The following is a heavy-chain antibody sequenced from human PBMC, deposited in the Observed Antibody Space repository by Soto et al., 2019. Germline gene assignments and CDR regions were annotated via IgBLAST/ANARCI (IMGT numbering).Heavy chain of an antibody. V-gene: IGHV3-15*07. D-gene: IGHD3-16*01. CDR2: SKSKTDGGTT. J-gene: IGHJ4*02. CDR3: TTDSPPFVGALGY. Sequence: EVQLVESGGGLVKPGGSLRLSCAASGFTFSNAWMNWVRQAPGKGLEWVDRSKSKTDGGTTDYAAPVKGRFTISRDDSKNTLYLQMNSLKTEDTAVYYCTTDSPPFVGALGYWGQGTLVTVSS. CDR1: GFTFSNAW.